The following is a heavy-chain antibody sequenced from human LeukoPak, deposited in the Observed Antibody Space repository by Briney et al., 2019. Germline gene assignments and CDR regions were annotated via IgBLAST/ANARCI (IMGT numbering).Heavy chain of an antibody. CDR1: GVTLSSYA. Sequence: GGSLRLSCAASGVTLSSYAMSWVRQAPGKGLEWVSAISGGGGNTYYADSVKGRFTISRDNSKNTLYLQMNSLRAEDTAVYYCGKNRYSGSLSPFDIWGQGTMVTVSS. D-gene: IGHD1-26*01. CDR2: ISGGGGNT. J-gene: IGHJ3*02. V-gene: IGHV3-23*01. CDR3: GKNRYSGSLSPFDI.